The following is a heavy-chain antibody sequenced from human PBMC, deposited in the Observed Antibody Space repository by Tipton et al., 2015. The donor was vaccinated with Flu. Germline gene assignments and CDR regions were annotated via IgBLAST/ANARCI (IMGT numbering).Heavy chain of an antibody. V-gene: IGHV4-39*07. Sequence: LRLSCTVSGGSISSGSYYWGWVRQPPGKGLEWIGSIYYSGNTYYNPSLQSRVTISIDKSKNQFFLKLTSVTAADTAVYYCAREPVLPAVDYFIGWGQGTLVTVSS. CDR2: IYYSGNT. J-gene: IGHJ4*02. D-gene: IGHD3-16*01. CDR3: AREPVLPAVDYFIG. CDR1: GGSISSGSYY.